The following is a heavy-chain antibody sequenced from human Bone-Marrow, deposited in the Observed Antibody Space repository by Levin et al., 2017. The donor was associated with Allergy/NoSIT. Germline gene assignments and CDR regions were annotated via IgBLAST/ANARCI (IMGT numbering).Heavy chain of an antibody. V-gene: IGHV4/OR15-8*01. Sequence: SQTLSLSCTVPGGSIDSQNWWTWVRQAPGKGMEWIGEIFHTGSSDYDSSLKSRVTMSVDKSRNQFSLHLSSVTAADTATYYCSRRAYFYDSSGDWANAFDVWGHGTMVTVSS. D-gene: IGHD3-22*01. J-gene: IGHJ3*01. CDR1: GGSIDSQNW. CDR2: IFHTGSS. CDR3: SRRAYFYDSSGDWANAFDV.